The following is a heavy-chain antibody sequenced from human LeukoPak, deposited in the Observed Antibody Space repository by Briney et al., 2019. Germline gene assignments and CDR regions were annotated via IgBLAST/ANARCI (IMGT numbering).Heavy chain of an antibody. CDR1: GYSISSGYY. J-gene: IGHJ4*02. D-gene: IGHD2-21*01. Sequence: SETLSLTWTVSGYSISSGYYWGWIRQHPGKGLEWIGSIYHSGSTYYNPSLKSRVTISVDTSKNQFSLKLSSVTAADTAVYYCARDIVVIGAFHYWGQGTLVTVSS. V-gene: IGHV4-38-2*02. CDR3: ARDIVVIGAFHY. CDR2: IYHSGST.